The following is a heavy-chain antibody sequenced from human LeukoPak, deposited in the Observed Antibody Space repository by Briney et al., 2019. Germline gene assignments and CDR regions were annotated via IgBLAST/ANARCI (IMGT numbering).Heavy chain of an antibody. CDR2: IYYSGST. CDR3: ARGLPYYYGSGRLNCSWFDP. CDR1: GGSISSYY. V-gene: IGHV4-59*01. Sequence: SETLSPTCTVSGGSISSYYWSWIRQPPGKGLEWIGYIYYSGSTNYNPSLKSRVTMSVDTSKNQFSLKLSSVTAADTAVYYCARGLPYYYGSGRLNCSWFDPWGQGTLVTVSS. J-gene: IGHJ5*02. D-gene: IGHD3-10*01.